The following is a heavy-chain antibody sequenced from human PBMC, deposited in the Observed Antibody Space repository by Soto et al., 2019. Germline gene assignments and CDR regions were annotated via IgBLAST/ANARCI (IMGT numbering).Heavy chain of an antibody. V-gene: IGHV1-69*01. J-gene: IGHJ5*02. D-gene: IGHD5-18*01. Sequence: QVQLVQSGAEVKKPGSSVNVYCKASGGTFSSYAISWVRQAPGQGLEWMGGIIPIFGTANYAQKFQGRVTITADESTSTAYKELLSLRSEDTAVYYCARHRTRFGDTAMVSWFYPWGQGTLVTVSS. CDR3: ARHRTRFGDTAMVSWFYP. CDR2: IIPIFGTA. CDR1: GGTFSSYA.